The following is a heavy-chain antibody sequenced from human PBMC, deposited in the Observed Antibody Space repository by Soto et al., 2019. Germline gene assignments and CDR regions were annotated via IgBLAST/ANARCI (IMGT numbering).Heavy chain of an antibody. D-gene: IGHD5-12*01. CDR3: ARDTGYDHDAFDI. CDR2: INPTGSRT. J-gene: IGHJ3*02. Sequence: QVQLVQSGAEVKKSGASVKVSCKASGYSFITSYHMHWVRQAPGQGLEWMGIINPTGSRTRYSQKFQGRLTMTRYTSTATDYMELSNLTSEDTAVYFCARDTGYDHDAFDIWGQGTRVTVSS. V-gene: IGHV1-46*01. CDR1: GYSFITSYH.